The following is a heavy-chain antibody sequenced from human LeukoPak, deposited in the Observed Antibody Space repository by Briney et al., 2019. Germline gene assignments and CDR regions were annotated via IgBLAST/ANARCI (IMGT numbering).Heavy chain of an antibody. J-gene: IGHJ4*02. CDR3: AKDCGGDCQVYK. Sequence: GGSLRLSCAASGFTFSKHGMNWVRQAPGKGLEWVSGISPSGDITYYADSVKGRFTISRDNSKNTLYLEVISLTAEDTAVYYCAKDCGGDCQVYKWGQGSLVTVSS. CDR2: ISPSGDIT. CDR1: GFTFSKHG. V-gene: IGHV3-23*01. D-gene: IGHD2-21*02.